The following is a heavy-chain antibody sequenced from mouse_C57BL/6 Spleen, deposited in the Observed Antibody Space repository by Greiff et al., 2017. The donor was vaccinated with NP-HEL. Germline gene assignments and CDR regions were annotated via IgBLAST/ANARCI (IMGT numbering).Heavy chain of an antibody. J-gene: IGHJ4*01. Sequence: QVHVKQSGAELARPGASVKLSCKASGYTFTSYGISWVKQRTGQGLEWIGEIYPRSGNTYYNEKFKGKATLTADKSSSTAYMELRSLTSEDSAVYFCATYYSNYYYAMDYWGQGTSVTVSS. CDR2: IYPRSGNT. CDR3: ATYYSNYYYAMDY. CDR1: GYTFTSYG. D-gene: IGHD2-5*01. V-gene: IGHV1-81*01.